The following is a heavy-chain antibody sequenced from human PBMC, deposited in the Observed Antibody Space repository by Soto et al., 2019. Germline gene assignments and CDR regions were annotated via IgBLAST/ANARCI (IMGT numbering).Heavy chain of an antibody. V-gene: IGHV3-33*01. J-gene: IGHJ5*02. D-gene: IGHD3-10*01. CDR1: GFTFSSYG. CDR2: IWYDGSNK. Sequence: QVQLVESGGGVVQPGRSLRLSCAASGFTFSSYGMHWVRQAPGKGLEWVAVIWYDGSNKYYADSVKGRFTISRDNSKSPLVLQMNSLRAEDRAVYYCARDPGPTRVGRSDWFDPWGQGTLVTVSS. CDR3: ARDPGPTRVGRSDWFDP.